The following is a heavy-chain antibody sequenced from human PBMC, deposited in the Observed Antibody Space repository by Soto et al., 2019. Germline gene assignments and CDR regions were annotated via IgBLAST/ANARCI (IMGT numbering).Heavy chain of an antibody. CDR2: INEDGSEK. D-gene: IGHD3-16*01. CDR3: ARTGWPQSSYYFDY. CDR1: GLRFSLFW. V-gene: IGHV3-7*03. Sequence: GGSLRLSCAASGLRFSLFWMSWVRQTPGKGLEWVANINEDGSEKFFADSVKGRFTISRDNAKNSLSLQMNSLTADDTAVYYCARTGWPQSSYYFDYWGQGTLVTVSS. J-gene: IGHJ4*02.